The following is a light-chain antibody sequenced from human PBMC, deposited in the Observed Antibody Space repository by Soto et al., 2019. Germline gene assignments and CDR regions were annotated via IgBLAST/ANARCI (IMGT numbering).Light chain of an antibody. CDR2: YND. V-gene: IGLV1-44*01. CDR1: SSNIGSNP. Sequence: QLVLTQPPSASGTPGQRVTISCSGSSSNIGSNPVNWYQQLPGAAPKLRIYYNDQRPSGVPDRFSGSKSDTSASLAISGLQSEDEADYYCAAWDDTLNGVVFGGGTKVTVL. J-gene: IGLJ2*01. CDR3: AAWDDTLNGVV.